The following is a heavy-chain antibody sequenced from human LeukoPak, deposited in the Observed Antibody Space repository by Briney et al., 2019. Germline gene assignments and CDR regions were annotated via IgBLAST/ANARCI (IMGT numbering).Heavy chain of an antibody. CDR3: VKGSGFYTYDLDYFDY. J-gene: IGHJ4*02. Sequence: GGSLRLSCAASGFTFDDFAMHWVRQALGKGLEWVSGINWISDSIGYADSVKGRLTISRDNAKNSLYLQMNSLRAEDTAFYYCVKGSGFYTYDLDYFDYWGQGTLVTVSS. D-gene: IGHD3/OR15-3a*01. CDR2: INWISDSI. CDR1: GFTFDDFA. V-gene: IGHV3-9*01.